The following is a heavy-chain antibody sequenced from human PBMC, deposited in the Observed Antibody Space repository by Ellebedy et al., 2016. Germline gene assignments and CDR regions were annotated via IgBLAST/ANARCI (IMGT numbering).Heavy chain of an antibody. Sequence: SETLSLXXTVSGYSISSAFHWGWIRQPPGKGLEWIGSISPSGTTYYNPSLKSRVTISEETSKNQFSLKLSSVTAADTAMYYCARVTYGNWFKPWGQGTLVTVSS. CDR3: ARVTYGNWFKP. J-gene: IGHJ5*02. V-gene: IGHV4-38-2*02. CDR1: GYSISSAFH. CDR2: ISPSGTT. D-gene: IGHD4-17*01.